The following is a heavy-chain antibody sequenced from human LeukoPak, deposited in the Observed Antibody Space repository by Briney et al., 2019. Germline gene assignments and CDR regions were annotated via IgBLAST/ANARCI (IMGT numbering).Heavy chain of an antibody. Sequence: SETLSLTCTVSGGSISSYYWSWVRQPPGKGLEWVGYIYYSGSTNYNPSLKSRVTISVDTSKNQFSLKLSSVTAADTAVYYCARGNTAKVAYYFDYWGQGTLVTVSS. V-gene: IGHV4-59*01. CDR3: ARGNTAKVAYYFDY. J-gene: IGHJ4*02. CDR1: GGSISSYY. CDR2: IYYSGST. D-gene: IGHD5-18*01.